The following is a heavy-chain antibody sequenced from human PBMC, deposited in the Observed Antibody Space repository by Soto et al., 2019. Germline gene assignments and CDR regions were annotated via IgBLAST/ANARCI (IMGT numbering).Heavy chain of an antibody. CDR3: VARSPGYYYYMDV. J-gene: IGHJ6*03. CDR1: GFTFTSSA. D-gene: IGHD7-27*01. CDR2: IVVGSGNT. Sequence: ASVKVSCKASGFTFTSSAMQWVRQARGQRLEWIGWIVVGSGNTNYAQKFQERVTITRDMSTSTAYMELSSLRSEDTAVYYCVARSPGYYYYMDVWGKGTTVTVSS. V-gene: IGHV1-58*02.